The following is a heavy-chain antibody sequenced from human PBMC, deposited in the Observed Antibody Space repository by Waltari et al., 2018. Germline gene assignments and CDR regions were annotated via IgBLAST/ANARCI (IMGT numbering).Heavy chain of an antibody. J-gene: IGHJ6*02. V-gene: IGHV3-23*01. CDR1: GFTFSSYA. CDR3: AKAVAGYYYYGMDV. CDR2: ISGRGGSK. Sequence: EVQLLESGGGLVQPGGSLRLSCAASGFTFSSYAMSWVRQAPGKGLEWVSAISGRGGSKYYADSVKGRFTISRDNSKNTLYLQMNSLRAEDTAVYYCAKAVAGYYYYGMDVWGQGTTVTVSS. D-gene: IGHD6-19*01.